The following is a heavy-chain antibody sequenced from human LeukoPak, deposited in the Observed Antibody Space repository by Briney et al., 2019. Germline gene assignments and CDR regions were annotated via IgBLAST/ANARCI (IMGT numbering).Heavy chain of an antibody. CDR3: AGHHPRNTVDF. Sequence: SETLSLTCAVSGGSFSGYYWTWIRQPPGKGLEWIGEINHSGNANYNPSLKSRVTISLDMSENHFSLKLSSVTAADTAVYYCAGHHPRNTVDFWGQGTLVTVSS. CDR1: GGSFSGYY. V-gene: IGHV4-34*01. D-gene: IGHD2/OR15-2a*01. J-gene: IGHJ4*02. CDR2: INHSGNA.